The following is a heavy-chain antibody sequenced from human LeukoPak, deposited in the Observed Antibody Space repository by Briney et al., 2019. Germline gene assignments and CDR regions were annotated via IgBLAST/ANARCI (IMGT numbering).Heavy chain of an antibody. J-gene: IGHJ6*03. V-gene: IGHV4-4*07. CDR1: GGSISSYY. CDR2: VYTSGST. Sequence: SETLSLTCTVSGGSISSYYWSWIRQPAGKGLEWIGRVYTSGSTNYNPSLKSRVTISVDTSKNQFSLKLSSVTAADTAVYYCARGRGYSGYDWSPYYYYYYMDVWGKGTTVTVSS. D-gene: IGHD5-12*01. CDR3: ARGRGYSGYDWSPYYYYYYMDV.